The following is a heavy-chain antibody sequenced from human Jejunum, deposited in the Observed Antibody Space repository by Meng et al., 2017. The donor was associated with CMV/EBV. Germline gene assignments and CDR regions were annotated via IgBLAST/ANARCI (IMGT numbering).Heavy chain of an antibody. CDR1: VYSITGGYY. V-gene: IGHV4-38-2*02. D-gene: IGHD3-3*01. CDR2: VYHSGST. Sequence: TCTVSVYSITGGYYWGWIRQPPGKGLKWIGGVYHSGSTYYDASLKNRVTISVDTSNNQFSLKLSSVTAADTAVYYCTGDPSSYESWGQGTLVTVSS. J-gene: IGHJ4*02. CDR3: TGDPSSYES.